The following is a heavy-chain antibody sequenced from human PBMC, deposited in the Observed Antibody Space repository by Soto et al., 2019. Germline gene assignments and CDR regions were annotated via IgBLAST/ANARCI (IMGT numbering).Heavy chain of an antibody. CDR3: VRDAIWNLDYFDY. J-gene: IGHJ4*02. Sequence: SETLSLPCTVSGGSISSSSYYWGWIRQPPGKGLEWIGSIYYSGSTYYNPSLKSRVTISVDTSKNQFSLKLSPVTAADTAVYYCVRDAIWNLDYFDYWGQGTLVWVSS. CDR1: GGSISSSSYY. CDR2: IYYSGST. V-gene: IGHV4-39*02. D-gene: IGHD1-7*01.